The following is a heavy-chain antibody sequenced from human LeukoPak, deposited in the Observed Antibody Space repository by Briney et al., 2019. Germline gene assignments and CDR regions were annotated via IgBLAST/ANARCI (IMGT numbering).Heavy chain of an antibody. Sequence: GGSLRLSCLTSGFTLSTNAMSWVRKAPGKGLEWISGISGSGASTYYADSVKGRFTISRDNAKNSLYLQMNSLRAEDTAVYYCARDFYYYGMDVWGQGTTVTVSS. CDR3: ARDFYYYGMDV. J-gene: IGHJ6*02. V-gene: IGHV3-23*01. CDR1: GFTLSTNA. CDR2: ISGSGAST.